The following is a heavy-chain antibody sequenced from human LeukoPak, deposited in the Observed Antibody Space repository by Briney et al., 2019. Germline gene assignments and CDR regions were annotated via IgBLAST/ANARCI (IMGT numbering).Heavy chain of an antibody. CDR3: AKEPRDCTGGTCYSVGGYYFHY. CDR2: ISGTGGST. V-gene: IGHV3-23*01. D-gene: IGHD2-15*01. CDR1: GFTFSTYA. Sequence: GGSLRLSCAASGFTFSTYAMSWVRQAPGKGLEWVSAISGTGGSTYYADSVKGRFTISRDNSKNTLYLQMNSLRAEDTAAYYCAKEPRDCTGGTCYSVGGYYFHYCGQGTLVTVSS. J-gene: IGHJ4*02.